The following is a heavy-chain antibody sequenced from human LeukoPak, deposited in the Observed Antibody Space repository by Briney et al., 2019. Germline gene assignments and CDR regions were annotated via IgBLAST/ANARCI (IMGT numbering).Heavy chain of an antibody. CDR3: AGGSVDILTGYKEGWFDP. J-gene: IGHJ5*02. V-gene: IGHV4-59*01. CDR2: IYYSGSA. Sequence: SETLSLTCTVSGGSISSYYWSWIRQPPGKGLEWIGYIYYSGSANYNPSLKSRVTISVDTSKNQFSLKLSSVTAADTAVYYCAGGSVDILTGYKEGWFDPWGQGTLVTVSS. CDR1: GGSISSYY. D-gene: IGHD3-9*01.